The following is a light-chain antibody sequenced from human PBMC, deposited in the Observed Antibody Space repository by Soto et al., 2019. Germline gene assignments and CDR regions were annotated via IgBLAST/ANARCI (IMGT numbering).Light chain of an antibody. CDR2: DAA. J-gene: IGKJ4*01. Sequence: AIQLTQSPSSLSASVGDRVTITCRASQGISTLFAWYQQKPGIAPKLLIYDAATLESGVPSRFSGSGSGTDFALTISSLQPEDFATYYCQQFFDYPLTLGGGTKVDIK. CDR3: QQFFDYPLT. CDR1: QGISTL. V-gene: IGKV1D-13*01.